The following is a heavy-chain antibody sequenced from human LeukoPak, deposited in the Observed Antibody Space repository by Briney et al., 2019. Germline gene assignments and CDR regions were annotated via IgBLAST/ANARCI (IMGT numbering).Heavy chain of an antibody. CDR2: VYSGGST. J-gene: IGHJ4*02. CDR1: GFTVSSNY. V-gene: IGHV3-53*01. Sequence: GGSLRLSCAASGFTVSSNYMSWVRQAPGKGLDWVSIVYSGGSTYYADSVKGRFTISRDNSKNTLYLQMNSLRAEDTAVYYCARDKAGNRYFDSWGQGTLVTVSP. D-gene: IGHD6-19*01. CDR3: ARDKAGNRYFDS.